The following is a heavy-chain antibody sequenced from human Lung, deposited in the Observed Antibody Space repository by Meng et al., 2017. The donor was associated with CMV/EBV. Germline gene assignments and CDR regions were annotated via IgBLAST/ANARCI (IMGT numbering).Heavy chain of an antibody. CDR2: IHPADSDT. Sequence: GGSLRLXCDAFGENFATYWIAWVRQVPGRGLEWVGIIHPADSDTRYSPSLQGHVLITADKSLTTISLQWTTLKASDTAMYYCARLNLYNWNGLGHWGQGTQVTVSS. J-gene: IGHJ4*02. CDR1: GENFATYW. D-gene: IGHD1-1*01. CDR3: ARLNLYNWNGLGH. V-gene: IGHV5-51*01.